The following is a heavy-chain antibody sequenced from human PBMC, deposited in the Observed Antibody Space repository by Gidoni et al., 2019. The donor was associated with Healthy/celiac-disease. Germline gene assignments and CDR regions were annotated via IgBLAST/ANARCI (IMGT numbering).Heavy chain of an antibody. V-gene: IGHV1-8*01. J-gene: IGHJ4*02. D-gene: IGHD6-19*01. Sequence: QVQLVQPGAQVKKPGPPVNVFCTASGYRCSSYDINWVRQATGQGLEWMGWMNPNSGNTGYAQKFQGRVTMTRNTSINTAYMELSSLRSEDTAVYYCARQGYSGGWYVTPFDYWGQGTLVTVSS. CDR3: ARQGYSGGWYVTPFDY. CDR1: GYRCSSYD. CDR2: MNPNSGNT.